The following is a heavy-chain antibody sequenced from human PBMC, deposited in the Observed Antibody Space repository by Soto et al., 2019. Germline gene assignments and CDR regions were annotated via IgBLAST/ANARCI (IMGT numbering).Heavy chain of an antibody. CDR1: GFTFSSYS. D-gene: IGHD3-3*01. J-gene: IGHJ6*02. V-gene: IGHV3-21*01. CDR2: ISSSSSYI. CDR3: ARADGLKWLLFPFYYGMDV. Sequence: EVQLVESGGGLVKPGGSLRLSCAASGFTFSSYSMNWVRQAPGKGLEWVSSISSSSSYIYYADSVKGRFTISRDNAKNSLYLQMNSLGAEDTAVYYCARADGLKWLLFPFYYGMDVWGQGTTVTVSS.